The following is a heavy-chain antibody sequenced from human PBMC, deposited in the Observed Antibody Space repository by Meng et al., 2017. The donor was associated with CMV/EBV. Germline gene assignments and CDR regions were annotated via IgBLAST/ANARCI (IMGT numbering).Heavy chain of an antibody. CDR2: IYYSGST. V-gene: IGHV4-39*07. CDR3: ASGALGYCSGGSCYPPYYGMDV. D-gene: IGHD2-15*01. CDR1: GGSISSSSYY. Sequence: SETLSLTCTVSGGSISSSSYYWGWIRQPPGKGLEWIGSIYYSGSTYYNPSLTSRVTISVDTSKNQFSLKLSSVTAADTAVYYCASGALGYCSGGSCYPPYYGMDVWGQGTTVTVSS. J-gene: IGHJ6*02.